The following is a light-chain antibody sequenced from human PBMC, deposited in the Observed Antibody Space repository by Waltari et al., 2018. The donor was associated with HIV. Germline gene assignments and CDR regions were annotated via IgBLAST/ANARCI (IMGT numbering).Light chain of an antibody. CDR2: CVY. CDR1: TSDIGIFDS. J-gene: IGLJ2*01. CDR3: CSYTAIHTLI. Sequence: QSALTQPASVSGSPGQSITISCAGTTSDIGIFDSVSWYQQPPGRAPQLLIFCVYSRPSGVSSRFSGSKSGNTSSLTISGLQAEDEANYYCCSYTAIHTLIFGGGTKLTVL. V-gene: IGLV2-14*03.